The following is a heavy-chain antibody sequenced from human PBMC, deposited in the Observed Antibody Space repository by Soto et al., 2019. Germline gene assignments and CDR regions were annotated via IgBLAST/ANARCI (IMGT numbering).Heavy chain of an antibody. Sequence: GGSLRLSCAASGFTFARYSMNWVRQAPGKGLEWVSSISSTTNYIYYADSMKGRFTVSRDNAKNSVYLEMNSLSAEDTALYYCARESEDLTSNFDYWGQGTLVTVSS. J-gene: IGHJ4*02. CDR2: ISSTTNYI. V-gene: IGHV3-21*01. CDR3: ARESEDLTSNFDY. CDR1: GFTFARYS.